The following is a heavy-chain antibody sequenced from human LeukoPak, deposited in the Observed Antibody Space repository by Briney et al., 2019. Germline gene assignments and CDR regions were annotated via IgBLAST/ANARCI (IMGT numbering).Heavy chain of an antibody. CDR2: VYSGGNT. D-gene: IGHD3-16*01. J-gene: IGHJ4*02. Sequence: GGSLRLSCAASGFTVSSNDMNWVRQAPGKGLEWVSVVYSGGNTYYADSVRGRFTISRDNSKNTLYLQMNSLRAEDTAVYYCAREPPGGGFDYWGQGTLVTVSS. V-gene: IGHV3-66*01. CDR3: AREPPGGGFDY. CDR1: GFTVSSND.